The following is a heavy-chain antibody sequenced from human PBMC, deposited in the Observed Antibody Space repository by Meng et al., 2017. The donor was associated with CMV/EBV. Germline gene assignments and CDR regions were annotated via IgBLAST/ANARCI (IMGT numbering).Heavy chain of an antibody. Sequence: TRSLTWAGYGGSFGGYSWSWSRKSPARGLEWIGNLKDTGTTNYNPSLKSRVSILVDTSKNQYSLKLKSVTGADTAIYYCAKGASGYWGQGTLVTVSS. CDR1: GGSFGGYS. J-gene: IGHJ4*02. V-gene: IGHV4-34*01. D-gene: IGHD3-10*01. CDR3: AKGASGY. CDR2: LKDTGTT.